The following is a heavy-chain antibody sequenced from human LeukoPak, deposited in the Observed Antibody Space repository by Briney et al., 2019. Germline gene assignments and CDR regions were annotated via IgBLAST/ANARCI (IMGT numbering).Heavy chain of an antibody. CDR1: GGSISSSSYY. CDR2: IYYSGST. CDR3: ARHRVVPPDY. J-gene: IGHJ4*02. V-gene: IGHV4-39*01. D-gene: IGHD2-2*01. Sequence: SETLSLTCTVSGGSISSSSYYWGWIRQPPGKGLEWIGSIYYSGSTYYNPSLKSRVTISVDTSKNQFSLKLSSVTAADTAVYYCARHRVVPPDYWGQGTLVTVSS.